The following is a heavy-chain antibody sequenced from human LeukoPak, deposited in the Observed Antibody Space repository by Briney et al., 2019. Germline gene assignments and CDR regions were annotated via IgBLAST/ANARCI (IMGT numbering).Heavy chain of an antibody. CDR2: INNGDTT. CDR3: TRSTAWSRWDY. J-gene: IGHJ4*02. D-gene: IGHD1-1*01. V-gene: IGHV3-66*01. Sequence: GRTLRLSCAASGFTDNTNHMSWVRQAPGKGLEWVSIINNGDTTYYADSVKGRFTISKDNSKDSLYLQVNSLRVEDTAVYYCTRSTAWSRWDYWGPGTLVTVPS. CDR1: GFTDNTNH.